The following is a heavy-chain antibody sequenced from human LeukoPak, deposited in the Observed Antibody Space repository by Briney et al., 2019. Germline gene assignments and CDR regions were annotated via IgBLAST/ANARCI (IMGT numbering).Heavy chain of an antibody. J-gene: IGHJ6*03. CDR3: ARAYTSSRHYYYYYMGV. D-gene: IGHD6-13*01. Sequence: GGSLRLSCAASGFTFDDYGMSWVRQAPGKGLEWVSGITWDSETTGYADSVKGRFTISRDNAKNSLYLQMNSLRAEDTALYYCARAYTSSRHYYYYYMGVWGKGTTVTVSS. CDR1: GFTFDDYG. V-gene: IGHV3-20*04. CDR2: ITWDSETT.